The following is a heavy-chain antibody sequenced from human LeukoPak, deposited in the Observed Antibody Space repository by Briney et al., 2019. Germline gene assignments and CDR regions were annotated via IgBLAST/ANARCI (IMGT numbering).Heavy chain of an antibody. CDR1: GGSISSYY. CDR2: FYASGST. Sequence: PSETLSLTCTVSGGSISSYYWSWIRQPPGKGLEWIGRFYASGSTDYNPFFESRVTMSIDTSKNHFSLKLSSVTAADTAMYYCARGPTDYYALWSGFGFDLWGHGTMVTVSS. CDR3: ARGPTDYYALWSGFGFDL. J-gene: IGHJ3*01. V-gene: IGHV4-4*07. D-gene: IGHD3-3*01.